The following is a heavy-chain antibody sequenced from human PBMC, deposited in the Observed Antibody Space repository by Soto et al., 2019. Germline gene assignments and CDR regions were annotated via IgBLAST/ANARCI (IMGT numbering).Heavy chain of an antibody. V-gene: IGHV4-34*01. CDR1: GASFSGYY. D-gene: IGHD3-9*01. Sequence: SETLSLTCAVYGASFSGYYWSWLRQPPGKGLEWIGGINHRGSTKYNQTLKSRVTITADTSTNQSSLKLSSVAAADTAVYYCANSKVESAIFYHYYSMYGWGQLITGNVSS. CDR3: ANSKVESAIFYHYYSMYG. CDR2: INHRGST. J-gene: IGHJ6*02.